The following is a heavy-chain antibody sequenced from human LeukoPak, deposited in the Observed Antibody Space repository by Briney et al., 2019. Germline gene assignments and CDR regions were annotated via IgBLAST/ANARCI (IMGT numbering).Heavy chain of an antibody. CDR2: IYRDDDK. CDR3: AHTRGGKETGHFDY. D-gene: IGHD4-23*01. J-gene: IGHJ4*02. Sequence: ESGPTLMKPTQTLTLICTFSGLSLSTNGMGVGWIRQPPGKALEWLALIYRDDDKRYSPSLKTRLTITKDTSKNQVVLTLTNMDPVDTATYYCAHTRGGKETGHFDYWGQGTLVTVSS. V-gene: IGHV2-5*02. CDR1: GLSLSTNGMG.